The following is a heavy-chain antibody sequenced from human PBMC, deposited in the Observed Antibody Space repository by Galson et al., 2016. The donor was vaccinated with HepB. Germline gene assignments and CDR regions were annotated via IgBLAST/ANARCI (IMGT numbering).Heavy chain of an antibody. CDR2: INADGPRT. CDR1: GFRFSAYW. D-gene: IGHD6-19*01. V-gene: IGHV3-7*01. Sequence: SLRLSCAASGFRFSAYWLAWVRQAPGKGLEYVANINADGPRTHYLDSAKGRFTISRDNAKNAVALQMDSLRADDTALYYCWSGYTSGIWGQGTRVTVSS. J-gene: IGHJ3*02. CDR3: WSGYTSGI.